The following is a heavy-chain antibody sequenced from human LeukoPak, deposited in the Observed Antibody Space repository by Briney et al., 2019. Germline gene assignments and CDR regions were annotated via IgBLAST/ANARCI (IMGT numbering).Heavy chain of an antibody. CDR3: TRDQT. CDR1: LGSHW. V-gene: IGHV3-7*01. CDR2: IKEDGSKK. J-gene: IGHJ1*01. Sequence: GGSLRLSCVGALGSHWMGWVRQAPGKGLEWVANIKEDGSKKYYMDSVKGRFTISRDNAKSSLFLQMNNLRVEDTAVYYCTRDQTWGQGTLVTVSS.